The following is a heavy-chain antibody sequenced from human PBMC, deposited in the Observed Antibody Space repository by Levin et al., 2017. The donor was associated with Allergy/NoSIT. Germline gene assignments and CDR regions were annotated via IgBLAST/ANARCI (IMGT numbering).Heavy chain of an antibody. CDR1: GFTFSGHA. CDR2: IPSNGYNT. Sequence: GGSLRLSCVASGFTFSGHAMSWVRQAPGKGLEWVSAIPSNGYNTYYADSMKGRFTISRDDSKNTLYLEMHSLRAEDTAVYYCARYDDEAMIDYWGRGTLVTVSS. CDR3: ARYDDEAMIDY. J-gene: IGHJ4*02. V-gene: IGHV3-23*01. D-gene: IGHD3-16*01.